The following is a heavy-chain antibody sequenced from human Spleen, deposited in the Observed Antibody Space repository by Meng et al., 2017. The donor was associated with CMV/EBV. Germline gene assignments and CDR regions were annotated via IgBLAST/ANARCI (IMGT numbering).Heavy chain of an antibody. V-gene: IGHV1-69*05. D-gene: IGHD3-22*01. Sequence: TFSSYAISWVRQAPGQGLEWMGGIIPIFGTANYAQKFQGRVTITTDESTSTAYMELSSLRSEDTAVYYCARGDYYYDSSGYYYAFDYWGQGTLVTSPQ. CDR2: IIPIFGTA. CDR1: TFSSYA. CDR3: ARGDYYYDSSGYYYAFDY. J-gene: IGHJ4*02.